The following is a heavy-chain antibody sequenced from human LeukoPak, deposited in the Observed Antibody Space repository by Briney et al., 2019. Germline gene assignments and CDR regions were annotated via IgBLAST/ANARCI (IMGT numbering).Heavy chain of an antibody. V-gene: IGHV3-48*03. Sequence: PGGSLRLSCAASGFTFSSYEMNWVRQAPGTGLEWVSYISSSGSTIYYADSVKGRFTISRDNAKNSLYLQMNSLRAEDTAVYYCASSYWYFDLWGRGTLVTVSS. CDR1: GFTFSSYE. J-gene: IGHJ2*01. CDR3: ASSYWYFDL. CDR2: ISSSGSTI.